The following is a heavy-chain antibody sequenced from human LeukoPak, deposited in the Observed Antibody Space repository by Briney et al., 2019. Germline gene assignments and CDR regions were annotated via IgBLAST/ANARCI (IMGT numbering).Heavy chain of an antibody. D-gene: IGHD5/OR15-5a*01. J-gene: IGHJ4*02. V-gene: IGHV5-51*01. CDR1: GYSFTTYW. Sequence: GESLKISCKGSGYSFTTYWIGWVRQMPGKGLEWMGIIYPRDSDTRYSPSFQGQVTISADKSISTAYLQWSSLKASDAAIYYCARSQSIVSSTRYFDYWGQGTLVTVSS. CDR2: IYPRDSDT. CDR3: ARSQSIVSSTRYFDY.